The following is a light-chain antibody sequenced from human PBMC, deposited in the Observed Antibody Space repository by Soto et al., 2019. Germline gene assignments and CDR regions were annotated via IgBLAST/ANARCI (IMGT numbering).Light chain of an antibody. J-gene: IGLJ2*01. CDR2: EVS. CDR1: SSDVGGYNY. V-gene: IGLV2-14*01. Sequence: QSVLTQPASVSGSPGQSITISCTGTSSDVGGYNYVSWYQQHPGKAPKLMIFEVSNRPSGVSNRFSGSKSGITASLTISGLQAEDEADYYCSSYTSSSIPVVFGGGTKLTVL. CDR3: SSYTSSSIPVV.